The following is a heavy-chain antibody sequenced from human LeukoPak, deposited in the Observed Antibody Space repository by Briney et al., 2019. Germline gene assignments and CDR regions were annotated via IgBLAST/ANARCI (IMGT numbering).Heavy chain of an antibody. Sequence: GGSLRLSCAASGFTFSSYSMNWVRQAPGKGLEWVSSISSSSYIYYADSVKGRFTISRDNAKNSLYLQMNSLRAEDTALYYCAKDTNYDILTGFYFDFWGQGTLVTVSS. CDR2: ISSSSYI. CDR1: GFTFSSYS. V-gene: IGHV3-21*04. J-gene: IGHJ4*02. CDR3: AKDTNYDILTGFYFDF. D-gene: IGHD3-9*01.